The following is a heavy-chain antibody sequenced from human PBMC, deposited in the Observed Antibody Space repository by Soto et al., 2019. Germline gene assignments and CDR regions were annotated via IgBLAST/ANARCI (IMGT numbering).Heavy chain of an antibody. V-gene: IGHV1-69*01. CDR1: GGTFSSYA. CDR3: ARTLTEYGDDGYYFDY. CDR2: IIPIFGTA. D-gene: IGHD4-17*01. J-gene: IGHJ4*02. Sequence: QVQLVQSGAEVKKPGSSVKVSCKASGGTFSSYAISWVRQAPGQGLEWMGGIIPIFGTANYAQKFQGRVTITAEESTSTTYMEVSSVRSEDTAVYSCARTLTEYGDDGYYFDYWGQGIMVTVSS.